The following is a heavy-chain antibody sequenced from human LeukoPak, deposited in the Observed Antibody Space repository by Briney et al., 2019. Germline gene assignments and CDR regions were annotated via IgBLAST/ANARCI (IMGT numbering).Heavy chain of an antibody. D-gene: IGHD3-3*01. CDR3: ARGVAIYSGMDV. V-gene: IGHV3-21*01. Sequence: TGGPLRLSCAASGFTFSTYSMNWVRQAPGKGLEWVSSISSGGVYTNYADSVKGRFTISRDNAKNSLYLQMNSLRAEDTAVYYCARGVAIYSGMDVWGQGTTVTVSS. CDR1: GFTFSTYS. J-gene: IGHJ6*02. CDR2: ISSGGVYT.